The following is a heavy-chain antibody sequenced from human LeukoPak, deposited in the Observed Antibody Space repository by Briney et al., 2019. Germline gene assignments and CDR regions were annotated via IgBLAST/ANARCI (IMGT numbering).Heavy chain of an antibody. V-gene: IGHV1-2*02. D-gene: IGHD6-13*01. J-gene: IGHJ6*02. Sequence: ASVKVSCKASGYTFSDYYMHWVRQAPGQGLEWMGWIKPNSGGTNYAQKFQGRVTMTRDTSISTAYMELSRLRSDDTAVYYCARAIAAAAPYYYYYGMDVWGQGTTVTVSS. CDR3: ARAIAAAAPYYYYYGMDV. CDR2: IKPNSGGT. CDR1: GYTFSDYY.